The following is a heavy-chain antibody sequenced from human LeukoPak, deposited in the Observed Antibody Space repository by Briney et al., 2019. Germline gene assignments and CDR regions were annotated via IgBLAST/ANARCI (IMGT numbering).Heavy chain of an antibody. J-gene: IGHJ4*02. D-gene: IGHD3-10*01. CDR1: GGSVSSYY. Sequence: SETLSLTCTVSGGSVSSYYWTWIRQPPGKGLEWIGYIYYDGRTSHNPSLKSRVTISVDTSKNQFSLQLSSATAADTAVYYCARGLHGSGIFNSWGQGTLVTVSS. CDR2: IYYDGRT. V-gene: IGHV4-59*02. CDR3: ARGLHGSGIFNS.